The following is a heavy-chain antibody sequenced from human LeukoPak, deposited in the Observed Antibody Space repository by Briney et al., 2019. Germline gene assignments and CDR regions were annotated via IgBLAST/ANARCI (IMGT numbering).Heavy chain of an antibody. D-gene: IGHD2-15*01. CDR3: ARGRWVVVVAATLSFFDF. CDR1: GGSISSSNW. Sequence: PSETLSLTCAVSGGSISSSNWRSWVRQPPGKGLEWIWEVYHSGSTNYNPSLKSRLTISVDKSTNQFSLKLTSVTAADTAVYYCARGRWVVVVAATLSFFDFWGKGTLVTVSS. J-gene: IGHJ4*02. CDR2: VYHSGST. V-gene: IGHV4-4*02.